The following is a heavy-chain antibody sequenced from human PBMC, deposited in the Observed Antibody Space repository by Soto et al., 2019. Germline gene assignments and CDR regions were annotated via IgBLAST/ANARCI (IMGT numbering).Heavy chain of an antibody. Sequence: GGSLRLSCAASGFTVSSNYMSWVRQAPGKGLEWVSVIYSGGSTYYADSVKGRFTISRDNSKNTLYLQMNSLRAEDTAVYYCARVRRDGYKYFDYWGQGTLVTVSS. CDR1: GFTVSSNY. D-gene: IGHD5-12*01. CDR2: IYSGGST. J-gene: IGHJ4*02. V-gene: IGHV3-53*01. CDR3: ARVRRDGYKYFDY.